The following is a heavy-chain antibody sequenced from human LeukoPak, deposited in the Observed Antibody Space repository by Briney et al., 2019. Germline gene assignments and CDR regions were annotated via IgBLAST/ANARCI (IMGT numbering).Heavy chain of an antibody. J-gene: IGHJ6*02. D-gene: IGHD4-17*01. CDR1: GFTFSSYW. CDR3: ARGLGDYGMDV. Sequence: SGGSLRLSCAASGFTFSSYWMHWVRQAPGKGLVWVSRINSDGSSTSYADSVKGRFTISRDNAKNTLYLQMNGLRAEDTAVYYCARGLGDYGMDVWGQGTTVTVSS. CDR2: INSDGSST. V-gene: IGHV3-74*01.